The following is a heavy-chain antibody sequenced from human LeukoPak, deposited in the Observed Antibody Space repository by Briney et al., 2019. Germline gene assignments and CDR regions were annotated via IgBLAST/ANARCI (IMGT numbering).Heavy chain of an antibody. CDR1: GGSISSYY. D-gene: IGHD3-3*01. Sequence: SETLSLTCTVSGGSISSYYWSWIRQPPGKGLEWIGYIYYSGSTNYNPSLKSRVTISVDTSKNQFSLKLSSVTAADTAVYYCARAGQERKITIFGVVIPPDDYWGQGTLVTVSS. CDR2: IYYSGST. J-gene: IGHJ4*02. V-gene: IGHV4-59*01. CDR3: ARAGQERKITIFGVVIPPDDY.